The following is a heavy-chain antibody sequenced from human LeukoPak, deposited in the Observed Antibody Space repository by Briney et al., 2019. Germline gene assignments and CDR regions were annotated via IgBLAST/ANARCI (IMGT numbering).Heavy chain of an antibody. J-gene: IGHJ4*02. V-gene: IGHV3-21*01. CDR2: ISSSSSYI. CDR3: ARDPGVTNVN. CDR1: GFTFSSYS. Sequence: GGSLRLSCAVSGFTFSSYSMNWVRQAPGKGLEWVSSISSSSSYIYYAGSVKGRFTISRDNAKNSLYLQMNSLRAEDTAVYYCARDPGVTNVNWGQGTLVTVSS. D-gene: IGHD2-21*02.